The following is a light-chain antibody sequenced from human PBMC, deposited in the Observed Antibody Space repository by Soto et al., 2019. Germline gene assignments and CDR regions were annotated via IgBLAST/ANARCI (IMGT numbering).Light chain of an antibody. CDR2: AAS. CDR3: QHSSNFHFT. Sequence: DIQMTQSPSSLSASVGDRVTITCRASQSISSYLNWYQQKPGKAPKLLIYAASSLQSGVPSRFSGSGSGTEFTLTINSLQPEDFATYYCQHSSNFHFTFGQGTRLEIK. CDR1: QSISSY. J-gene: IGKJ5*01. V-gene: IGKV1-39*01.